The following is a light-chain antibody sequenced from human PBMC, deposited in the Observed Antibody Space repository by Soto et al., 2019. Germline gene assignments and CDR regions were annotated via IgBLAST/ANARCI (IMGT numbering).Light chain of an antibody. CDR2: DVT. CDR1: SSDVGGFNY. V-gene: IGLV2-14*03. Sequence: SVLNQPAPVSGSPGQSITISCTRTSSDVGGFNYVSWYQQHPGKAPKLMIYDVTNRPSGVSYRFSGSKSGNTASLTISGLQAEDEADYYCNSYTSSSTYVFGTGTKVTVL. CDR3: NSYTSSSTYV. J-gene: IGLJ1*01.